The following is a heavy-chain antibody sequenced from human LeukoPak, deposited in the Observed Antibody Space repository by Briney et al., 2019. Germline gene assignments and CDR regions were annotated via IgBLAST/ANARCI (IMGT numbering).Heavy chain of an antibody. CDR2: TQYSGST. V-gene: IGHV4-31*03. D-gene: IGHD3-10*01. CDR3: ARGGSSRFDP. CDR1: GGSISRGGYH. J-gene: IGHJ5*02. Sequence: PSQTLSLTCTVSGGSISRGGYHWSWIRQHPGKGLEWIGYTQYSGSTYYNPSLKSRVTVSLDTSKNQYSLKLNSVTAADTAVYYCARGGSSRFDPWGQGTLVTVSS.